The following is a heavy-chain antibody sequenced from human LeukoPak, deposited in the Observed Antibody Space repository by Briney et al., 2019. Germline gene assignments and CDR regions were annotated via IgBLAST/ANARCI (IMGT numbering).Heavy chain of an antibody. D-gene: IGHD2-8*01. Sequence: PSETLSLTCTVSGGSISSFLWRWIRQPPGKGLEWIGYINYSGTTNYNPSLKNRVTISVDTSKNHLSLKLSAVTAADTAVYYCARQMDRVSSFDYWGQGTLVTVSS. J-gene: IGHJ4*02. CDR3: ARQMDRVSSFDY. V-gene: IGHV4-59*08. CDR1: GGSISSFL. CDR2: INYSGTT.